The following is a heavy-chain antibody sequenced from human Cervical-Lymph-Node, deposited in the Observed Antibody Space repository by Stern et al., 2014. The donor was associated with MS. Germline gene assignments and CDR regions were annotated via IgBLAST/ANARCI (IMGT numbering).Heavy chain of an antibody. V-gene: IGHV4-59*01. D-gene: IGHD4-17*01. Sequence: QLQLQESGPGLVKPSETLSLTCTVSGGSISSYYWSWIRQHPGKGLEWIGYIYYSGSTNYNPSLKSRVTISVDTSKNQFSLKLSSVTAADTAVYYCARDHGDLVFDYWGQGTLVTVSS. J-gene: IGHJ4*02. CDR3: ARDHGDLVFDY. CDR2: IYYSGST. CDR1: GGSISSYY.